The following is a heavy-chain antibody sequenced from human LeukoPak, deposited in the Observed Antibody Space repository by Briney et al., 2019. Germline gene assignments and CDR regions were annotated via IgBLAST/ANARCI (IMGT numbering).Heavy chain of an antibody. J-gene: IGHJ3*02. Sequence: KSSETLSLTCTVSGGSISSGSYYWSWIRQPAGKGLEWIGRIYTSGSTNYNPSLKSRVTISVATSKNQFSLKLSSVTAADTAVYYCARERYYYGSGSYIDIWGQGTMVTVSS. CDR3: ARERYYYGSGSYIDI. CDR2: IYTSGST. D-gene: IGHD3-10*01. CDR1: GGSISSGSYY. V-gene: IGHV4-61*02.